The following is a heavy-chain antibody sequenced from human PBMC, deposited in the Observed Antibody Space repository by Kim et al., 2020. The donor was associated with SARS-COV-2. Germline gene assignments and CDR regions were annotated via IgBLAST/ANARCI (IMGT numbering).Heavy chain of an antibody. V-gene: IGHV7-4-1*02. Sequence: ASVKVSCKASGYTFTSYAMNWVRQAPGQGLEWMGWVNTNTGNPTYAQGFTGRFVFSLDTPVSTAYLQISSLKAEDTAVYYCARSDPITIFGVLIANSALDYWGQGTLVTVSS. CDR1: GYTFTSYA. J-gene: IGHJ4*02. CDR2: VNTNTGNP. CDR3: ARSDPITIFGVLIANSALDY. D-gene: IGHD3-3*01.